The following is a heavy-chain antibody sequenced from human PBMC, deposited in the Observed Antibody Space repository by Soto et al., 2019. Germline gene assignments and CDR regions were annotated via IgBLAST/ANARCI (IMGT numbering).Heavy chain of an antibody. J-gene: IGHJ4*02. CDR1: GFTISSNY. V-gene: IGHV3-53*01. Sequence: PGGSLRLSCAASGFTISSNYMSWVRQAPGKGLEWVSVIYSGGSTYYADSVKGRFTISRDNSKNTLYLQMNSLRAEDTAVYYCASSQSTADFDYWGQGTLVTVSS. D-gene: IGHD5-18*01. CDR3: ASSQSTADFDY. CDR2: IYSGGST.